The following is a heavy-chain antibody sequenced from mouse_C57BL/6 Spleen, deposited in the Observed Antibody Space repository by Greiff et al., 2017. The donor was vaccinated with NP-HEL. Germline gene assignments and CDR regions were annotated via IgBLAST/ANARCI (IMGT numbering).Heavy chain of an antibody. CDR3: ARSEYYGSSYAMDY. CDR2: IYPGDGDT. D-gene: IGHD1-1*01. V-gene: IGHV1-80*01. Sequence: VQLQQSGAELVKPGASVKISCKASGYAFSSCWMNWVKQRPGKGLEWIGQIYPGDGDTNYNGKFKGKATLTADKSSSTAYMQRSSLTSEDSAVYFCARSEYYGSSYAMDYWGQGTSVTVSS. CDR1: GYAFSSCW. J-gene: IGHJ4*01.